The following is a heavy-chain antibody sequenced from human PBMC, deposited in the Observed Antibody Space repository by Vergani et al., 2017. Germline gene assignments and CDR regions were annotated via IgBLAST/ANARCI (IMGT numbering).Heavy chain of an antibody. Sequence: QVQLVQSGAEVKKPGASVKVSCKASGYTFTSYDINWVRQATGQGLEWMGWMNPNSGNPGYAQKLQGRVTMTRNTSISTAYMELSSLRAEDTAVYYCARVGIAVAGTFYYGMDVWGQGTTVTVSS. D-gene: IGHD6-19*01. J-gene: IGHJ6*02. CDR2: MNPNSGNP. CDR3: ARVGIAVAGTFYYGMDV. CDR1: GYTFTSYD. V-gene: IGHV1-8*01.